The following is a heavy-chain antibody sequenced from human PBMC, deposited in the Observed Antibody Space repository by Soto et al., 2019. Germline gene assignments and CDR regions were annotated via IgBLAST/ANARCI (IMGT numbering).Heavy chain of an antibody. CDR3: ARGQRGYSYGYVPYNWFGH. D-gene: IGHD5-18*01. CDR1: GGSISSGGYS. V-gene: IGHV4-30-2*01. Sequence: TLSLTCAVAGGSISSGGYSWSWIRQPRGKGLEWIGYIYHSGSTYYNPSLKSRVTISVDRSKNQFSLKLSSVTAADTAVYYCARGQRGYSYGYVPYNWFGHWGQGTLVTVSS. J-gene: IGHJ5*02. CDR2: IYHSGST.